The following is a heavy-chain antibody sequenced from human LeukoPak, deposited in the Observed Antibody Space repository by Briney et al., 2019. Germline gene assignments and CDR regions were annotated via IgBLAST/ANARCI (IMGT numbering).Heavy chain of an antibody. CDR2: ISSNGGST. CDR3: ARVGSGNTYGYADY. D-gene: IGHD5-18*01. CDR1: GFTFSSYA. V-gene: IGHV3-64*04. Sequence: GGSLRLSCSASGFTFSSYAMHWVRQAPGKGLEYVSAISSNGGSTYYADSVKGRFTTSRDNSKNTLYLQMNSLRVEDTAVYFCARVGSGNTYGYADYWGQGTLVTVSS. J-gene: IGHJ4*02.